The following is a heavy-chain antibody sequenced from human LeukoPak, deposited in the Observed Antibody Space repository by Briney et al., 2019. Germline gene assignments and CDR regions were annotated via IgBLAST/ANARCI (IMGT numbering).Heavy chain of an antibody. Sequence: SETLSLTCSVSGAPISSPVYYWGWIRQTPGKGLEWLGSVYYTGHTYHNPSLKSRVTMSVDTSKNQFSLKLSSVTATDTAVYYCVTDGFDFWGQGTMVTVSS. CDR3: VTDGFDF. CDR2: VYYTGHT. CDR1: GAPISSPVYY. J-gene: IGHJ3*01. V-gene: IGHV4-39*01.